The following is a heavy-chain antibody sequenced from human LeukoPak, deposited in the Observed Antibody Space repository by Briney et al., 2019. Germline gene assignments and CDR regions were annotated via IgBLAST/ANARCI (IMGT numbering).Heavy chain of an antibody. D-gene: IGHD2-15*01. CDR1: GFTFSSYE. CDR3: AKDWRRIVVVGPITRHGNYMDV. CDR2: ISSSGSTI. V-gene: IGHV3-48*03. Sequence: GGSLRLSCAASGFTFSSYEMNWVRQAPGKGLEWVSYISSSGSTIYYADSVKGRFTISRDNAKNSLYLQMNSLRPEDTAVYYCAKDWRRIVVVGPITRHGNYMDVWGKGTTVTISS. J-gene: IGHJ6*03.